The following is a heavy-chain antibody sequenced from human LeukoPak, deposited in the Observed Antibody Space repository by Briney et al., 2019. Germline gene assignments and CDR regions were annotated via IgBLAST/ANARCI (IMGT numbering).Heavy chain of an antibody. CDR3: ATDGAGFDT. CDR1: GFTFNDYY. CDR2: INIGGTNT. V-gene: IGHV3-11*01. J-gene: IGHJ5*02. Sequence: GGSLRLSCAASGFTFNDYYMSWIRQAPGKGLEWLSYINIGGTNTHYADSVKGRFTIYRDNAKKSLYLEMNNLRAEDTAVYYCATDGAGFDTWGQGVLVTVSS.